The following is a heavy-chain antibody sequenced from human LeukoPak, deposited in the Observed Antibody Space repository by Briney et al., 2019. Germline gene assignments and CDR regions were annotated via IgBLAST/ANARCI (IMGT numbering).Heavy chain of an antibody. CDR3: AREGDCSGGSCSSPVYYYYYGMDV. J-gene: IGHJ6*02. CDR2: ISGHNGKT. D-gene: IGHD2-15*01. V-gene: IGHV1-18*01. CDR1: GYTFTSYG. Sequence: GASVKVSCKASGYTFTSYGISWVRQAPGQGLEWMGWISGHNGKTKFAREFQGRLTLTTEKSTSTVYMELTSLRSDDTAVFYCAREGDCSGGSCSSPVYYYYYGMDVWGQGTTVTVSS.